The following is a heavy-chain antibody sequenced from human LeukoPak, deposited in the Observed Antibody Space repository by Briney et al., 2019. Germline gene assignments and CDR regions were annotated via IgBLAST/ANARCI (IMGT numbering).Heavy chain of an antibody. V-gene: IGHV1-69*05. CDR3: AREVGGYYDLYFDY. CDR1: GGTFSSYA. D-gene: IGHD3-22*01. J-gene: IGHJ4*02. Sequence: SVTVSCKASGGTFSSYAISWVRQAPGQGLEWMGGIIPIFGTANYAQKFQGRVTITTDESTSTAYMELSSLRSEDTAVYYCAREVGGYYDLYFDYWGQGTLVTVSS. CDR2: IIPIFGTA.